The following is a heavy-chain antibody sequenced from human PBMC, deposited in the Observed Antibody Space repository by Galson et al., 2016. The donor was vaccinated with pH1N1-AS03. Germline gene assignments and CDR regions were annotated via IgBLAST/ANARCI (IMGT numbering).Heavy chain of an antibody. CDR3: ARGLYSSGWYLGY. Sequence: SLRLSCAGSGFTFSSYAMSWVRLAPGKGLEWISYISSSSRAIYYADSVKGRFTISRDNANNALYLQMNSLRDEDTAIYYCARGLYSSGWYLGYWGQGTLVTVSS. D-gene: IGHD6-19*01. J-gene: IGHJ4*02. V-gene: IGHV3-48*02. CDR2: ISSSSRAI. CDR1: GFTFSSYA.